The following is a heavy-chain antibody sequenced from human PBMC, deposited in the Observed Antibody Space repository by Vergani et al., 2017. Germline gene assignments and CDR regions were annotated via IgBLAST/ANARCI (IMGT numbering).Heavy chain of an antibody. V-gene: IGHV3-9*01. CDR3: AKDMEAVAGNSVYYYYGMDV. J-gene: IGHJ6*02. Sequence: EVQLVESGGGLVQPGRSLRLSCAASGFTFDDYAMHWVRQAPGKGLEWVSGISWNSGSIGYADSVKGRFTISRDNAKNSLYLQMNSLRAEDTALYYCAKDMEAVAGNSVYYYYGMDVWGQGTTVTVSS. CDR1: GFTFDDYA. CDR2: ISWNSGSI. D-gene: IGHD6-19*01.